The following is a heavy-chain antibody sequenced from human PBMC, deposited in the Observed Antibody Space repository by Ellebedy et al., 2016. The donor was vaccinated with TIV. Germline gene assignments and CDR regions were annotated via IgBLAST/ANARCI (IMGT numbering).Heavy chain of an antibody. J-gene: IGHJ4*02. Sequence: GGSLRLXCAASGFTFSGYWISWVRQAPGKGLEWVANIKEDGSEKYYVDSVKGRFTISRDNGKNTLYLQMNGLRAEDTAIYYCSRDQDGMGGTSDYWGQGALVTVSS. CDR2: IKEDGSEK. D-gene: IGHD1-26*01. V-gene: IGHV3-7*01. CDR1: GFTFSGYW. CDR3: SRDQDGMGGTSDY.